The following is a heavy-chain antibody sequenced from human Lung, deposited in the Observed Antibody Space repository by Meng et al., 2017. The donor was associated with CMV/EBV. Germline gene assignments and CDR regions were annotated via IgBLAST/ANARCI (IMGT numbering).Heavy chain of an antibody. J-gene: IGHJ5*02. D-gene: IGHD3-16*01. V-gene: IGHV4-34*01. Sequence: SXTXSLXCAVYGGSFNAYYWSWIRQPPGKGLEWIGEINPSGSTNYNPTLKGRVAISLDTSKSQFSLKLTSVTAADTAIYYCARGRTTGGIKKRNGFDPWGQGTXVTVSS. CDR2: INPSGST. CDR3: ARGRTTGGIKKRNGFDP. CDR1: GGSFNAYY.